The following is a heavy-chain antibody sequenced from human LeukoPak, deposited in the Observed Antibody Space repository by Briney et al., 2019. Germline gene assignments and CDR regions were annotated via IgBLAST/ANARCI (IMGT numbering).Heavy chain of an antibody. V-gene: IGHV3-33*01. CDR3: AREIVVVISSAFDI. CDR2: IWYDGSNK. CDR1: GFTFSSYG. D-gene: IGHD3-22*01. Sequence: TGRSLRLSCAASGFTFSSYGMHWVRQAPGKGLEWVAVIWYDGSNKYYADSVKGRFTISRDNSKNTLYLQMNSLRAEDTAVYYCAREIVVVISSAFDIWGQGTMVTVSS. J-gene: IGHJ3*02.